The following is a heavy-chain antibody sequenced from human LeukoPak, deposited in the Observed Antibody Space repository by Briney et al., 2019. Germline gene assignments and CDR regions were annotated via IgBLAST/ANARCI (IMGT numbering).Heavy chain of an antibody. Sequence: SETLSLTCTVSGGSVRSSDYYWGWIRQPPGKGLEWIGSMYYSGSTYYNPSLKSRVTISVDTSKNRFSLKLSSVTAADTAVYYCSYRGYYFDYWGQGTLVNLSS. J-gene: IGHJ4*02. CDR2: MYYSGST. V-gene: IGHV4-39*01. CDR1: GGSVRSSDYY. CDR3: SYRGYYFDY. D-gene: IGHD1-14*01.